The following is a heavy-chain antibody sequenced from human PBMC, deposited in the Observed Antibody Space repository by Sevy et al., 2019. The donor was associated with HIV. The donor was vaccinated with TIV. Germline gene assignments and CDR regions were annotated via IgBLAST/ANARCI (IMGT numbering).Heavy chain of an antibody. V-gene: IGHV3-7*03. J-gene: IGHJ4*02. CDR2: IKQDGSEK. CDR3: ARDVDYDSSGYYSEFYFDY. CDR1: GFTFSSYW. D-gene: IGHD3-22*01. Sequence: GGSLRLSCAASGFTFSSYWMSWVRQAPGKGLEWVANIKQDGSEKYYVDSVKGRFTISRDNAKNSLYLQMNSLRAEDTYVYYCARDVDYDSSGYYSEFYFDYWGQVTLVTVIS.